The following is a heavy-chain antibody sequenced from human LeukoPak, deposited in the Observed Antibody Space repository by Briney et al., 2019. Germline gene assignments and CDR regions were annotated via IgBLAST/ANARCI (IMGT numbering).Heavy chain of an antibody. CDR1: GGTICSIN. CDR3: ARGYSSSWYGFDY. D-gene: IGHD6-13*01. CDR2: ISYRGSA. Sequence: SEKLSCTCSVSGGTICSINWSWLRQPPGKELVWSGYISYRGSANYNPTLKRRVTISVDTSKNQFSLNLNSVTAADTAVYFCARGYSSSWYGFDYWGQGTLVTVSS. V-gene: IGHV4-59*01. J-gene: IGHJ4*02.